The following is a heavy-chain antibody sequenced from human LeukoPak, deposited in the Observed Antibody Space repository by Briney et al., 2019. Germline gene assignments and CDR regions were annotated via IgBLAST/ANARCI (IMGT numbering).Heavy chain of an antibody. Sequence: GGSLRPSCAASVFTFSSYAMHWVRQAPGKGLEWVAVISYDGSNKYYADSVKGRFTISRDKSKNTLYLQMNSLRADDTAVYYCAKSRSGWGDLDIWGQGTMVTVSS. CDR2: ISYDGSNK. J-gene: IGHJ3*02. D-gene: IGHD2-21*01. CDR3: AKSRSGWGDLDI. V-gene: IGHV3-30-3*02. CDR1: VFTFSSYA.